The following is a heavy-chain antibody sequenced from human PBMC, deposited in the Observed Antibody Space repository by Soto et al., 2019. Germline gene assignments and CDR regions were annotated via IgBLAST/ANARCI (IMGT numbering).Heavy chain of an antibody. CDR3: ARDPGTAPGRGSPDH. CDR1: GGSVSSDSYI. V-gene: IGHV4-61*01. CDR2: IYNRGDT. D-gene: IGHD6-25*01. Sequence: SETQSLTSTVSGGSVSSDSYIRTWIRRPPGKGLEWIGLIYNRGDTNNNPSLKIRVTISLDTSKNQFSLKLNSVNAADTAVYYGARDPGTAPGRGSPDHWCHRPLFTDSS. J-gene: IGHJ4*01.